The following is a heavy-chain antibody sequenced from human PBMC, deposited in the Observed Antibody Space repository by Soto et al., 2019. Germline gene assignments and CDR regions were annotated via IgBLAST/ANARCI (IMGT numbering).Heavy chain of an antibody. CDR3: ARKGGDSSSSYLP. D-gene: IGHD3-22*01. CDR1: GGTFSSYA. CDR2: IIPIVGTA. J-gene: IGHJ5*02. Sequence: QVQLVQSGAEVKKPGSSVKVSCKASGGTFSSYAISWVRQAPGQGLEWMGGIIPIVGTAKYEEKFQGRVTITADESTSKACMELSSLITEDTAVYYGARKGGDSSSSYLPWVQGSLVTVST. V-gene: IGHV1-69*01.